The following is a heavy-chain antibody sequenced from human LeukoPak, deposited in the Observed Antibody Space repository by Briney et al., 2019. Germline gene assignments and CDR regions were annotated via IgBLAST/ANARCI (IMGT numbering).Heavy chain of an antibody. CDR3: ARDNHVPAAIWRFDY. J-gene: IGHJ4*02. D-gene: IGHD2-2*01. V-gene: IGHV3-21*01. CDR2: ISSSSSYI. CDR1: GFTFSSYS. Sequence: GGSLGLSCAASGFTFSSYSMNWVRQAPGKGLEWVSSISSSSSYIYYADSVKGRFTISRDNAKNSLYLQMNSLRAEDTAVYYCARDNHVPAAIWRFDYWGQGTLVTVSS.